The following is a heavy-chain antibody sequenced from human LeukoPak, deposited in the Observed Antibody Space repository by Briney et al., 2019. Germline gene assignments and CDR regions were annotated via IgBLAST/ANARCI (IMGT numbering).Heavy chain of an antibody. CDR1: GFTFSSYG. Sequence: GGSLRLSWAVSGFTFSSYGMHWVRQAPGKGLEWVAFIRYDGSNKYYADSVKGRFTISRDNSKNTLYLQMNSLRAEDTAVYYCAKSSGRFLEWFIDYWGQGTLVTVSS. V-gene: IGHV3-30*02. CDR3: AKSSGRFLEWFIDY. J-gene: IGHJ4*02. CDR2: IRYDGSNK. D-gene: IGHD3-3*01.